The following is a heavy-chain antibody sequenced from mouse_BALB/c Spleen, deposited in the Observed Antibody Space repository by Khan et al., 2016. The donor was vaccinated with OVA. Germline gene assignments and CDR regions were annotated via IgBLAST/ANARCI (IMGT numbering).Heavy chain of an antibody. CDR3: AGQPYYHYNIMDY. CDR2: MWNDGST. Sequence: QIQLVQSGHGLVAPSQSLSLTCTISGFLLTNYGVHWVRQTPGQGLEWLVLMWNDGSTTYNSALKSRLTASTYNSKGQIVLKMNSLQTDDAAMYFCAGQPYYHYNIMDYWGQGTSVTVSS. CDR1: GFLLTNYG. D-gene: IGHD2-10*01. J-gene: IGHJ4*01. V-gene: IGHV2-6-1*01.